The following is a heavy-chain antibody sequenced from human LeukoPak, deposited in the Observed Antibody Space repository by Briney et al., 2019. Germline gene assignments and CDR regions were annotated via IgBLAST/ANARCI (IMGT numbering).Heavy chain of an antibody. V-gene: IGHV1-8*02. CDR1: GYTFTSNN. Sequence: ASVKVSCKASGYTFTSNNINWVRQAPGQGLEWMGWMNPKSGNTDYAQKFQGRLTMTRDTSTNTAYMELSGLRSDDTAVYYCARHAIAAPPAFGWFDPWGQGTLVTVSS. D-gene: IGHD6-6*01. CDR3: ARHAIAAPPAFGWFDP. CDR2: MNPKSGNT. J-gene: IGHJ5*02.